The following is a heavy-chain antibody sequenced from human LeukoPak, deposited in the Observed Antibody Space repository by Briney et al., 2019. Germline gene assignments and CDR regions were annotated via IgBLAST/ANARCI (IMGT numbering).Heavy chain of an antibody. CDR1: GLTFSNYG. V-gene: IGHV3-23*01. D-gene: IGHD3-9*01. CDR2: ISGLAGST. CDR3: ARVEDYDILTGFDY. J-gene: IGHJ4*02. Sequence: GGSLRLSCAASGLTFSNYGMSWVRQAPGKGLEWVSTISGLAGSTYYADSVKGRFTISRDNSKNTLYLQMNSLRAEDTAVYYCARVEDYDILTGFDYWGQGTLVTVSS.